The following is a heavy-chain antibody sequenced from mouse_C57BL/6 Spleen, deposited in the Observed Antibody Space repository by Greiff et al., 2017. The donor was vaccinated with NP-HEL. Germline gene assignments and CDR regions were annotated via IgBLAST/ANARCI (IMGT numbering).Heavy chain of an antibody. J-gene: IGHJ2*01. CDR1: GYSFTGYY. V-gene: IGHV1-42*01. CDR3: ARLGDY. Sequence: DVQLQESGPELVKPGASVKISCKASGYSFTGYYMNWVKQSPEKSLEWIGEINPSTGGTTYNQKFKAKATLTVDKSSSTAYMQLKSLTSEDSAVYYCARLGDYWGQGTTLTVSS. CDR2: INPSTGGT.